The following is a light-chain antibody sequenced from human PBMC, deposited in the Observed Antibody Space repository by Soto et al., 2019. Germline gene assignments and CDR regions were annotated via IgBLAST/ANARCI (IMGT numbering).Light chain of an antibody. CDR3: QHYYNYPWT. CDR1: QSVLSSSNNKNY. CDR2: WAS. J-gene: IGKJ1*01. V-gene: IGKV4-1*01. Sequence: DIVMTQSPDSLAVSLGERATVNCKSSQSVLSSSNNKNYLAWFRQKPGQRPKLLIYWASTRESGVPDRFSGSGSGTDFTLTISSLQAEDVAVYYCQHYYNYPWTFGQGTKVEAK.